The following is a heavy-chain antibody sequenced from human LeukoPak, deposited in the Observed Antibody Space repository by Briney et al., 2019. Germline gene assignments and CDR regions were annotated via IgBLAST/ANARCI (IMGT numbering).Heavy chain of an antibody. V-gene: IGHV4-59*01. Sequence: NPSETLSLTRTVSDDSISDYYRGWIRQPPGKGLEWIGYFHNSGTSTYNPSLKSRVTISADTSKNQFSLKLNSLTTADTAVYYCTRGAGWLIDYWGQGILVTVSS. CDR1: DDSISDYY. D-gene: IGHD3-16*01. J-gene: IGHJ4*02. CDR2: FHNSGTS. CDR3: TRGAGWLIDY.